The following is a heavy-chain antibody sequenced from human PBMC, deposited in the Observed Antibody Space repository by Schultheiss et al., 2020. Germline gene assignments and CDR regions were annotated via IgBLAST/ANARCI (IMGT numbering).Heavy chain of an antibody. CDR3: AKDPAVEGMAMAYDY. Sequence: GGSLRLSCAASGFTFSSYAMSWVRQAPGKGLEWVSAISGSGGSTYYADSVKGRFTISRDNSKNTLYLQMNSLRAEDTAVYYCAKDPAVEGMAMAYDYWGQGTLVTVSS. J-gene: IGHJ4*02. D-gene: IGHD5-18*01. CDR1: GFTFSSYA. V-gene: IGHV3-23*01. CDR2: ISGSGGST.